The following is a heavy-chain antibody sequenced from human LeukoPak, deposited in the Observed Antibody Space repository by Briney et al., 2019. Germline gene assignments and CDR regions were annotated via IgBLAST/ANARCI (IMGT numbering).Heavy chain of an antibody. D-gene: IGHD3-9*01. V-gene: IGHV4-38-2*02. CDR3: ARHHDILTGYYAPFGY. Sequence: PSETLSLTCTVSGYSISSGYYWGWIRQPPGKGLEWIGSIYYSGSTYYNPSLKSRVTISVDTSKNQFSLKLSSVTAADTAVYYCARHHDILTGYYAPFGYWGQGTLVTVSS. J-gene: IGHJ4*02. CDR2: IYYSGST. CDR1: GYSISSGYY.